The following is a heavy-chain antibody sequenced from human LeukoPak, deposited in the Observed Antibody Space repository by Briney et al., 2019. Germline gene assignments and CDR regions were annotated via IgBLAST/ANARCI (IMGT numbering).Heavy chain of an antibody. Sequence: PSETLSLTCAVYGGSFSGYYWSWIRQPPGKGLEWIGEINHSGSTNYNPSLKSRVTISVDTSKNQFSLKLSSVTAADTAVYYCARSPRVVAAMVYYYYGMDVWGQGTTVTVSS. CDR1: GGSFSGYY. V-gene: IGHV4-34*01. CDR3: ARSPRVVAAMVYYYYGMDV. D-gene: IGHD2-15*01. J-gene: IGHJ6*02. CDR2: INHSGST.